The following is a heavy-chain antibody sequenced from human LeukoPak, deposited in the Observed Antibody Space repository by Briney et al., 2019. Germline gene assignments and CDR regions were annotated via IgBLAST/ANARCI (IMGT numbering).Heavy chain of an antibody. J-gene: IGHJ3*01. CDR1: GFPFSNFW. CDR3: ASDAFDV. CDR2: IKQDGSVQ. Sequence: GGSLRLSCAASGFPFSNFWMSWVRQAPGKGLEWVAKIKQDGSVQYYVDSLKGRFTISRDNAKNSLYLQVNSLRAEDTAVYYCASDAFDVWGQGTMVAVSS. V-gene: IGHV3-7*05.